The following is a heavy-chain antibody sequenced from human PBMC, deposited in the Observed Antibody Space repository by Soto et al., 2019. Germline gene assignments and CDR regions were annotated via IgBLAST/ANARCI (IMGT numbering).Heavy chain of an antibody. D-gene: IGHD5-12*01. CDR3: AKDHLWLRWSDNPFDY. V-gene: IGHV3-30*18. CDR2: ISYYGSNK. Sequence: HPGGSLRLSCAASGFTFSSYGMHWVRQAPGKGLERVAVISYYGSNKYYADSVKGRFTISRDNSKNTLYLQMNSLRAEDTVVFYCAKDHLWLRWSDNPFDYWGQGTLVTVSS. J-gene: IGHJ4*02. CDR1: GFTFSSYG.